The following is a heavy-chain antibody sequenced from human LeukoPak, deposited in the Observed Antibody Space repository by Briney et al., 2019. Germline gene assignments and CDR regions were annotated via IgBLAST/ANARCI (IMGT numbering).Heavy chain of an antibody. Sequence: SETLSLTCTVSGGSISGYYWSWIRQPPGKGLEWIGYIYYSGSTNYNPSLKSRVTISVDTSKNQFSLKLSSVTAADTAVYYCARGFRGDNFDYWGQGTLVTVSS. D-gene: IGHD7-27*01. V-gene: IGHV4-59*01. J-gene: IGHJ4*02. CDR1: GGSISGYY. CDR2: IYYSGST. CDR3: ARGFRGDNFDY.